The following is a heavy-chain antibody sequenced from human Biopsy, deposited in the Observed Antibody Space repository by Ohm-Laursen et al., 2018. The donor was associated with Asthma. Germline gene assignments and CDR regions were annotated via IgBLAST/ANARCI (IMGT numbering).Heavy chain of an antibody. CDR1: GSPFTDYY. Sequence: ASVKVSCKASGSPFTDYYVHWVRQAPGQGLEWLGRIDPNSGGTNYAQKFLGRVTMTRDTSVNTAFMVLSRLRSDDTAVYYCARIKIRIGAGTDRYFDLWGRGTLVTVSS. CDR3: ARIKIRIGAGTDRYFDL. J-gene: IGHJ2*01. CDR2: IDPNSGGT. D-gene: IGHD3-16*01. V-gene: IGHV1-2*06.